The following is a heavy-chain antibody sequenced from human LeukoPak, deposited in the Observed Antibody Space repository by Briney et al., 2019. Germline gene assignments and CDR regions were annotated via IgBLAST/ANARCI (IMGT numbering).Heavy chain of an antibody. J-gene: IGHJ4*02. CDR3: AGYDFWSGLDY. CDR1: GGSISSGSYY. V-gene: IGHV4-61*02. D-gene: IGHD3-3*01. CDR2: IYTSGST. Sequence: SETLSLTCTVSGGSISSGSYYWSWIRQPPGKGLEWIGRIYTSGSTNYNPSLKSRVTISVDTSKNQFSLKLSSVTAADTAVYYCAGYDFWSGLDYWGQGTLVTVSS.